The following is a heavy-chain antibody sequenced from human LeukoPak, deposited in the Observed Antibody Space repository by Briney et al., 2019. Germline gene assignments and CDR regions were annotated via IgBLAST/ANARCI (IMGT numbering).Heavy chain of an antibody. D-gene: IGHD6-13*01. V-gene: IGHV4-34*01. Sequence: SETLSLTCAVYGGSFRGYYWSWIRQPPGKGLEWIGEINQVGNTNYNPSLKSRVTISEDTSKNQFSLKLASVTAADTAVYYCVARSPQLVLSWGQGTLVTVSS. CDR1: GGSFRGYY. CDR2: INQVGNT. J-gene: IGHJ4*02. CDR3: VARSPQLVLS.